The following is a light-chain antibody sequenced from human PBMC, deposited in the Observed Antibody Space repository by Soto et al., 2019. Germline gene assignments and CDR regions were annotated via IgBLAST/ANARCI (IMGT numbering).Light chain of an antibody. CDR2: GAS. CDR1: QSVSSN. CDR3: QQYNKWPPVT. V-gene: IGKV3-15*01. Sequence: EIVMTQSPATLSVSPGERATLSCRASQSVSSNLAWYQQKPGQAPMLLIHGASTRATGIPARFSGSGSGTAFTLTISSLQSEDFAVYYCQQYNKWPPVTFGGGTKVEIK. J-gene: IGKJ4*01.